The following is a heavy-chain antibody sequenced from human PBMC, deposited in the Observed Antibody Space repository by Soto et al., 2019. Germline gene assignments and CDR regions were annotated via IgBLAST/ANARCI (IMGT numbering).Heavy chain of an antibody. J-gene: IGHJ4*02. CDR3: ARGRYGDY. V-gene: IGHV1-18*01. CDR2: IGAHNGNT. CDR1: GYGFTTYG. D-gene: IGHD1-1*01. Sequence: QIHLVQSGAEVKKPGASVKVSCKGSGYGFTTYGITWVRQAPGQGLEWMAWIGAHNGNTNYAQKLQGRGTGTRDTSTSTAYMELRSLRSDDTAVYYCARGRYGDYWGQGALVTVSS.